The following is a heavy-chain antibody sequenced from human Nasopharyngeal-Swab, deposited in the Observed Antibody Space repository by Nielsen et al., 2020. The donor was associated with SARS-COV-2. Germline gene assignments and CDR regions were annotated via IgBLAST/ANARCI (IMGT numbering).Heavy chain of an antibody. CDR3: ARDWDYYDSSGFDY. CDR2: ISWNSGSI. J-gene: IGHJ4*02. CDR1: GFTFDDYA. Sequence: GGSLRLSCAASGFTFDDYAMHWVRQAPGKGLEWVSGISWNSGSIGYADSVKGRFTISRDNAKNSLYLQMNSLRAEDTALYYCARDWDYYDSSGFDYWGQGTLVTVSS. D-gene: IGHD3-22*01. V-gene: IGHV3-9*01.